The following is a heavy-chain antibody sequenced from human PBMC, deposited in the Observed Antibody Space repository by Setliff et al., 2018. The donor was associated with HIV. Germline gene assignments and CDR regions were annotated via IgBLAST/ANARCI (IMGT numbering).Heavy chain of an antibody. CDR1: GDTFTTYA. V-gene: IGHV1-3*01. Sequence: ASVKVSCKASGDTFTTYALHWVRQAPGQRLEWMGWINAGKGDTKSSQKFQGRVTITRDTSASTAYMELSSLRSEDTGVYYCAIGSSNWPHRPNNYYFDYWGQGTPVTVSS. CDR2: INAGKGDT. CDR3: AIGSSNWPHRPNNYYFDY. D-gene: IGHD6-13*01. J-gene: IGHJ4*02.